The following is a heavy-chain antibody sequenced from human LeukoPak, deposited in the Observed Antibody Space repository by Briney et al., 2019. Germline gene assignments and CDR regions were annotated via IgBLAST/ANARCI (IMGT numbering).Heavy chain of an antibody. J-gene: IGHJ6*03. Sequence: GGSLRPSCAASGFTFSSYSMNWVRQAPGKGLEWVSYISSSSSTIYYADSVKGRFTISRDNAKNSLYLQMNSLRAEDTAVYYCARDPGSGYYKGYYYYMDVWGKGTTVTVSS. D-gene: IGHD3-3*01. CDR3: ARDPGSGYYKGYYYYMDV. CDR1: GFTFSSYS. V-gene: IGHV3-48*01. CDR2: ISSSSSTI.